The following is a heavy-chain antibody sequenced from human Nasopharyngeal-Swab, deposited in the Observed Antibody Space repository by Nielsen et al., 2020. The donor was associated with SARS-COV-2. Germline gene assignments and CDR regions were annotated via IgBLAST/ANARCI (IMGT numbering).Heavy chain of an antibody. CDR3: ARARGAYGDYYYYYYTDV. Sequence: QTPALTRAISGDSVPSSRAAWNWIRQSPSRGLELLGRTYYRSKWYNDYAVSVKSRITINPDKSKNQFSLHLNSVTPEDTAVYYCARARGAYGDYYYYYYTDVWGKGTTVTVSS. J-gene: IGHJ6*03. CDR1: GDSVPSSRAA. V-gene: IGHV6-1*01. D-gene: IGHD4-17*01. CDR2: TYYRSKWYN.